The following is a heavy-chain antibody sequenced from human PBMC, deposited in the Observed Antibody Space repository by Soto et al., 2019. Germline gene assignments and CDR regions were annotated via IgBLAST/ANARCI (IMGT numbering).Heavy chain of an antibody. CDR1: GGSISSYY. D-gene: IGHD3-22*01. CDR3: ARPTYYYDSSGPPAY. J-gene: IGHJ4*02. CDR2: IYYSGST. V-gene: IGHV4-59*08. Sequence: SETLSLTCTVSGGSISSYYWSWIRQPPGKGLEWIGYIYYSGSTNYNPSLKSRVTISVDTSKNQFSLKLSSVTAADTAVYYCARPTYYYDSSGPPAYWGQGTLVTVSS.